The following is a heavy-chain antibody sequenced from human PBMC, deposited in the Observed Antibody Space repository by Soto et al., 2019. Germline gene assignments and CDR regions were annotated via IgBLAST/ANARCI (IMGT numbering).Heavy chain of an antibody. V-gene: IGHV3-30*18. CDR1: GFTFSSYG. J-gene: IGHJ3*02. D-gene: IGHD6-19*01. CDR3: AKDGIAVAGTGAFDI. Sequence: GGSLRLSCAASGFTFSSYGMHWVRQAPGKGLEWVAVISYDGSNKYNADSVKGRFTISRDNSKNTLYLQMNSLRAEDTAVYCCAKDGIAVAGTGAFDIWGQGTMVTVSS. CDR2: ISYDGSNK.